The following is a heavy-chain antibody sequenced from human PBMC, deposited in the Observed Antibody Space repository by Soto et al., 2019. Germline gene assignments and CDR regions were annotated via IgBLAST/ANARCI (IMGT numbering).Heavy chain of an antibody. CDR2: FSAGGRT. V-gene: IGHV3-23*01. Sequence: EGQLLESGGTLLQPGGALRHSGAASGFAFSNYALSWVRQAPGKGREWVSTFSAGGRTYYEASVKGRFTIARDSSQNTVHLQISDLRPEDTAVYYCAKESMPEHYGDTLFDYWGQGTRVTVSS. CDR1: GFAFSNYA. CDR3: AKESMPEHYGDTLFDY. D-gene: IGHD4-17*01. J-gene: IGHJ4*02.